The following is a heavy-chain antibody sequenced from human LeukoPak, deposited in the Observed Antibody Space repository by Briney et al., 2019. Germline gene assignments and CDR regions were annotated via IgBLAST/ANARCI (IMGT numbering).Heavy chain of an antibody. J-gene: IGHJ6*04. D-gene: IGHD4-11*01. CDR1: GFTFSSYG. CDR3: ATLLQGDGMDV. CDR2: IWYDGSNT. Sequence: GSLRLSCAASGFTFSSYGMHWVRQAPGKGLEWVAVIWYDGSNTYYADSVKGRFTISRDNSKNTLYLQMNSLRAEDTAIYYCATLLQGDGMDVWGKGTPVTVSS. V-gene: IGHV3-33*01.